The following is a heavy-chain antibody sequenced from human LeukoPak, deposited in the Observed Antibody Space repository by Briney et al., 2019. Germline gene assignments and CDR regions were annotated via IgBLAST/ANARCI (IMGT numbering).Heavy chain of an antibody. CDR1: GFTFSSYA. V-gene: IGHV3-30*04. D-gene: IGHD4-17*01. Sequence: PGGSLRLSCAASGFTFSSYAMHWVRQAPGKGLEWVVVISYDGSNKYYADSVKGRFTISRDNSKNTLYLQMNSLRAEDTAVYYCASLHDYGDLLVDYWGQGTLVTVSS. CDR3: ASLHDYGDLLVDY. J-gene: IGHJ4*02. CDR2: ISYDGSNK.